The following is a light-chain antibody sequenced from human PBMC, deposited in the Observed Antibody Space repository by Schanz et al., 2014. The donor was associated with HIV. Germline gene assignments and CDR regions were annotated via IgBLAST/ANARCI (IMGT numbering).Light chain of an antibody. CDR1: QSISGR. V-gene: IGKV1-5*03. J-gene: IGKJ2*01. Sequence: DIQMTQSPSTLSASVGDRITITCRASQSISGRLAWYQQKPGEALNLLISEASILEFGVPPRFSGSGSGTEFTLTISSLQPGDFATYYCLQYNDDVYTFGQGTKLEIK. CDR3: LQYNDDVYT. CDR2: EAS.